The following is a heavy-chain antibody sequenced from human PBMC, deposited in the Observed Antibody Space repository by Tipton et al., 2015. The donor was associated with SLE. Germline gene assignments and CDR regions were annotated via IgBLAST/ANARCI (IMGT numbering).Heavy chain of an antibody. Sequence: GLVKPSETLSLTCGVYGESFSGYYWSWIRQPPGKGLEWIGEINYSGVTNYNPSLKSRLSISLAMSKNQFSLNLDSVTAADTAVYFGARGQYYGSDTYYYYWGQGTLVTVSS. CDR1: GESFSGYY. V-gene: IGHV4-34*01. J-gene: IGHJ4*02. D-gene: IGHD3-10*01. CDR3: ARGQYYGSDTYYYY. CDR2: INYSGVT.